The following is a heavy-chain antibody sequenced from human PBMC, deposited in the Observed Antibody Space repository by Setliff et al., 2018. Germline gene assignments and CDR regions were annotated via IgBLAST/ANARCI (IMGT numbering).Heavy chain of an antibody. CDR3: ARAGVAAADRKGLLEY. V-gene: IGHV1-46*01. D-gene: IGHD6-13*01. J-gene: IGHJ4*02. Sequence: ASVKVSCKATGYTLSRHYMHWARQAPGQGLEWMGIINPGGGSASIVQKFQDRVTMTSDTSTSTVYMEVTGLTSEDTAVYYCARAGVAAADRKGLLEYWGQGTLVTVSS. CDR2: INPGGGSA. CDR1: GYTLSRHY.